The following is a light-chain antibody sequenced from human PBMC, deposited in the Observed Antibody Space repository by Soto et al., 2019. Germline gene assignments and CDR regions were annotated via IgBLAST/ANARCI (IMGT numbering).Light chain of an antibody. CDR2: GAS. CDR3: QQYNIWPPYT. Sequence: EIVMTQSPATLSVSPGERATLSCRASQSVSSKVVWYQQKPGQAPSLLIYGASTRATGVPARFSGSGSGTEFTLTISSLQSEDFALYYCQQYNIWPPYTFGQGTKVDIK. V-gene: IGKV3-15*01. CDR1: QSVSSK. J-gene: IGKJ2*01.